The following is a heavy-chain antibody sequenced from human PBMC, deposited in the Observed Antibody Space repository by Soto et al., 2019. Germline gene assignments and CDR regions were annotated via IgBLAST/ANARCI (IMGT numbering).Heavy chain of an antibody. CDR3: VAVDYGDY. CDR1: GYTFTTYA. Sequence: QVQLVQSGAEEKKPGASVKVSCKASGYTFTTYAMHWVRQAPGQRLEWMGWVGGDNGYTRYSQKFQGRVTMTRDTSAGTAYMELSSLGSEDTAVYYCVAVDYGDYWGQGTLVSVSS. CDR2: VGGDNGYT. J-gene: IGHJ4*02. V-gene: IGHV1-3*05. D-gene: IGHD6-19*01.